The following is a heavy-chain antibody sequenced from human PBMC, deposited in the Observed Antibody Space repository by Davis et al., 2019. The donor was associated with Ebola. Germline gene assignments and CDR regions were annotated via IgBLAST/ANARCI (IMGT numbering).Heavy chain of an antibody. CDR2: ISSSGSTI. D-gene: IGHD3-16*02. V-gene: IGHV3-48*03. CDR3: AGGDRDDYVWGSYRRYFDY. Sequence: GESLKISCAASGFTFSSYEMNWVRQAPGKGLEWISYISSSGSTICYADSVKGRFTISRDNAKNSLYLQMNSLRAEDTAVYYCAGGDRDDYVWGSYRRYFDYWGQGTLVTVSS. J-gene: IGHJ4*02. CDR1: GFTFSSYE.